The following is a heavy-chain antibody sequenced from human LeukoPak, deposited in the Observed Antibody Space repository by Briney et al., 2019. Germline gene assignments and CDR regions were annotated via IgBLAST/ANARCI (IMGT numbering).Heavy chain of an antibody. Sequence: GGSLRLSCAASGFTFSSYWMSWVRQAPGKGLEWVANIKQDGSEKYYVDSVKGRFTISRDNAKNSLYLQMNSLRAEDTAVYYCARGRGFGSSMNGPLDYWGQGTLVTVSS. CDR2: IKQDGSEK. J-gene: IGHJ4*02. CDR3: ARGRGFGSSMNGPLDY. CDR1: GFTFSSYW. V-gene: IGHV3-7*01. D-gene: IGHD6-13*01.